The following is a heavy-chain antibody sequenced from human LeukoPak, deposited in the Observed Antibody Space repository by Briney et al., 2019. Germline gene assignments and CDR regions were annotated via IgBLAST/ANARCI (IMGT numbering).Heavy chain of an antibody. V-gene: IGHV4-4*07. CDR1: GGSISSYY. Sequence: SETLSLTCTVSGGSISSYYWSWIRKPAGKGLEWIGRIYTSGSTNYNPSLKSRVTISVDKSKNQFSLKLSSVPAADTAVYYCAKAWGATSPFDYWGQGTLVTVSS. CDR3: AKAWGATSPFDY. CDR2: IYTSGST. D-gene: IGHD1-26*01. J-gene: IGHJ4*02.